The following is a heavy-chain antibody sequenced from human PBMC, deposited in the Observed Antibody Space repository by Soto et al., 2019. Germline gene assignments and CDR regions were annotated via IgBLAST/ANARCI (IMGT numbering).Heavy chain of an antibody. CDR2: IYYSGST. CDR1: Y. V-gene: IGHV4-39*01. D-gene: IGHD2-2*01. Sequence: YWGWIRQPPGKGLEWIGSIYYSGSTYYNPSLKSRVTISVDTSKNQFSLKLSSVTAADTAVYYCARHDLIGDCSSTRCPEKILDYDRGVCDQGSTGAASS. CDR3: ARHDLIGDCSSTRCPEKILDYDRGV. J-gene: IGHJ6*02.